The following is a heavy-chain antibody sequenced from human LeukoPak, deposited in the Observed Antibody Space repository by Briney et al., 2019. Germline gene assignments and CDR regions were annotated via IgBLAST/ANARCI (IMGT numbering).Heavy chain of an antibody. V-gene: IGHV4-59*02. J-gene: IGHJ4*02. CDR2: ISYGGST. CDR1: GGSVSTYY. CDR3: ASYSAMLY. Sequence: SETLSLTCTVSGGSVSTYYWNWIRQPPGKGLEWIGYISYGGSTIYSPSLMSRLTISVDTSKNQLSLKLRSVTAADTALYYCASYSAMLYWGQGTLVTVSS. D-gene: IGHD2-8*01.